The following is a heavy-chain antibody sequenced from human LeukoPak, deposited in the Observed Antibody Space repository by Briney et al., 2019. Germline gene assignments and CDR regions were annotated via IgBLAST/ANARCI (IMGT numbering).Heavy chain of an antibody. CDR2: SAANKPNSRTT. Sequence: PGGSLRLSCSGAGLSLTDHHVGWARQARGKGLEWSGRSAANKPNSRTTQYAASVRGRFPISRDDSQSSLYLHLNSLKTEDTAVYYCVRVVTTGSGWYHFDNWGVGSLVTVSS. V-gene: IGHV3-72*01. D-gene: IGHD6-13*01. CDR3: VRVVTTGSGWYHFDN. CDR1: GLSLTDHH. J-gene: IGHJ4*02.